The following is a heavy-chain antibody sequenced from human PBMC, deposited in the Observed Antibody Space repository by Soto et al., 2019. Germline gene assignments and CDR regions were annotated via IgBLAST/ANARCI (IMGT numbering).Heavy chain of an antibody. J-gene: IGHJ5*02. V-gene: IGHV4-34*01. CDR1: GGSFSGYY. Sequence: QVQLQQWGAGLLKPSETLSLTCAVYGGSFSGYYWSWIRQPPGKGLEWIGEINHSGSTNYNPSLKRRVTISVDTSKNQLSLKLSSVTAADTAVYYCARFMYGGYLGWFDLWGQGTLVTVSS. D-gene: IGHD5-12*01. CDR3: ARFMYGGYLGWFDL. CDR2: INHSGST.